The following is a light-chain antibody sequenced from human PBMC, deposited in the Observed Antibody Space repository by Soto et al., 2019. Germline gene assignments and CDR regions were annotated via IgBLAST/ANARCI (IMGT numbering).Light chain of an antibody. J-gene: IGKJ5*01. Sequence: EIVLTQSPGTLSLSPGERATLSCRGSQSVSSQYLAWYQQKPGQAPRLXXYGASIRATGIPVRFSGSGSGTDFTLTISRLEPEDFAVYDCQQYGSSLTITFGQGTRLEIK. CDR2: GAS. CDR1: QSVSSQY. CDR3: QQYGSSLTIT. V-gene: IGKV3-20*01.